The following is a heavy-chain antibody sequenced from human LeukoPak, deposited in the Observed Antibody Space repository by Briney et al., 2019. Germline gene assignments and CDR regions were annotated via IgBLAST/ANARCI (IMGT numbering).Heavy chain of an antibody. CDR2: IYYSGST. CDR1: GGSISSSSYY. CDR3: ARQGGYSGYGDY. J-gene: IGHJ4*02. D-gene: IGHD5-12*01. V-gene: IGHV4-39*01. Sequence: SETLSLTCTVSGGSISSSSYYWGWIPQPPGKGLEWIGSIYYSGSTYYNPSLKSRLTISVDTSKNQFSLKLSSVTAADTAVYYCARQGGYSGYGDYWGQGTLVTVSS.